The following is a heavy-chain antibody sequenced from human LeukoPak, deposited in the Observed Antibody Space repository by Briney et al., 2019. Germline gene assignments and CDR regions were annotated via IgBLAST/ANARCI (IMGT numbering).Heavy chain of an antibody. CDR2: ISASNGKT. CDR3: ARAAGNLRSAFDI. Sequence: ASVKVSCKASGYRFTIYGISWVRQAPGQGLEWMGWISASNGKTVYAQNLQGRVTMATDTSTSTAYMELRSLRSDDTAVYYCARAAGNLRSAFDIWGQGTMVTVSS. D-gene: IGHD1-7*01. V-gene: IGHV1-18*01. J-gene: IGHJ3*02. CDR1: GYRFTIYG.